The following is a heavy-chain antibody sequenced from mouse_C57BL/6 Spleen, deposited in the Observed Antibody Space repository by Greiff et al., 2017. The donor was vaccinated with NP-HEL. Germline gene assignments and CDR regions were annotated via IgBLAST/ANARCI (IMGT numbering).Heavy chain of an antibody. D-gene: IGHD1-1*01. J-gene: IGHJ1*03. CDR2: IDPSDSET. Sequence: QVQLQQPGAELVRPGSSVKLSRKASGYTFTSYWMHWVKQRPIQGLEWIGNIDPSDSETHYNQKFKDKATLTVDKSSSTAYMQLSSLTSEDSAVYYCARRDYYGSYWYFDVWGTGTTVTVSS. V-gene: IGHV1-52*01. CDR3: ARRDYYGSYWYFDV. CDR1: GYTFTSYW.